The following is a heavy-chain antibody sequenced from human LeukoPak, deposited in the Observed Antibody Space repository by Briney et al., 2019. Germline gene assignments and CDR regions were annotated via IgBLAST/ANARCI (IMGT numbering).Heavy chain of an antibody. V-gene: IGHV3-23*01. CDR3: AKDPSIAVAATGAFDI. CDR2: ISGSGGST. Sequence: GGSLRLSRAASGFTFSSYAMSWVRQAPGKGLEWVSAISGSGGSTYYADSVKGRFTISRGNSKNTLYLQMNSLRAEDTAVYYCAKDPSIAVAATGAFDIWGQGTMVTVSS. J-gene: IGHJ3*02. D-gene: IGHD6-19*01. CDR1: GFTFSSYA.